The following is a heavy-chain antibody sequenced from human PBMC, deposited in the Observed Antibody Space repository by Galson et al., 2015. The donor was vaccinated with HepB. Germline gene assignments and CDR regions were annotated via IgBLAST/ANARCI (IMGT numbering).Heavy chain of an antibody. CDR2: INSDGSSS. Sequence: SLRLSCAASGFTFSTYWMHWVRQAPGKGLVWVSLINSDGSSSSYADSVKGRFTISRDNAKNTLYLQMNSLRAEDTAVYYCARSQYNCNDGGFDYWGQGTLVTVSS. V-gene: IGHV3-74*01. D-gene: IGHD1-1*01. J-gene: IGHJ4*02. CDR1: GFTFSTYW. CDR3: ARSQYNCNDGGFDY.